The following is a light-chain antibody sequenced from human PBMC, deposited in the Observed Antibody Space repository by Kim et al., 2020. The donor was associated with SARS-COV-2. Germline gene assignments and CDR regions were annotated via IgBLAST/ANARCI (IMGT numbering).Light chain of an antibody. CDR1: GNNVGNEG. CDR2: RND. CDR3: SAWDSSLSAWV. Sequence: QTAPLTCTGNGNNVGNEGAAWLQQHQGHPPKLLSYRNDNRPSGISERLSASRSGNTASLTITGLQPEDEADYYCSAWDSSLSAWVFGGGTQLTVL. J-gene: IGLJ3*02. V-gene: IGLV10-54*01.